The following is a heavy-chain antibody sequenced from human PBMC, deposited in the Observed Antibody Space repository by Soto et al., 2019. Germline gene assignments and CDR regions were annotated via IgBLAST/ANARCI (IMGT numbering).Heavy chain of an antibody. V-gene: IGHV1-18*01. CDR3: ASAPLYSTSPKNAFDI. D-gene: IGHD6-6*01. Sequence: QVPLVQSGPEVKKPGASVKVSCKASGYTFTSYGISWVRQAPGQGLEWMGWISTYNGNPNYAQKLQGRVTMTTDTSTSTAYMEVRSLRSDDTAVFYCASAPLYSTSPKNAFDIWGQGTVVTVSS. J-gene: IGHJ3*02. CDR1: GYTFTSYG. CDR2: ISTYNGNP.